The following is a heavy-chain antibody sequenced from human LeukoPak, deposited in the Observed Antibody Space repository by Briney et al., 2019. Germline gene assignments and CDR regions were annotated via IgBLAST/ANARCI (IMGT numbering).Heavy chain of an antibody. CDR2: INPNSGGT. D-gene: IGHD3-16*02. CDR3: ARDETYYDYVWGSYRPYYFDY. CDR1: GYTFTGYY. V-gene: IGHV1-2*02. J-gene: IGHJ4*02. Sequence: GASVKVSCKASGYTFTGYYMHWVRQAPGQGLEWMGWINPNSGGTNYAQKFQGRVTMTRDTSISTAYMELSRLRSEDTAVYYCARDETYYDYVWGSYRPYYFDYWGQGTLVTVSS.